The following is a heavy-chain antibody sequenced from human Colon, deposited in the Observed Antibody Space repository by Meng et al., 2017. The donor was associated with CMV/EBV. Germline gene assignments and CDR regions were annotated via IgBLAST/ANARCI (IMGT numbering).Heavy chain of an antibody. J-gene: IGHJ6*02. CDR3: AREGRFLEWLPSYYYGMDV. D-gene: IGHD3-3*01. CDR2: ISSSGSTI. CDR1: GFTFSDYY. V-gene: IGHV3-11*01. Sequence: GESLKISCAASGFTFSDYYMSWIRQAPGKGLEWVSYISSSGSTIYYADSVKGRFTISRDNAKNSLYLQMNSLRAEDTAVYYCAREGRFLEWLPSYYYGMDVWGQGTTVTVSS.